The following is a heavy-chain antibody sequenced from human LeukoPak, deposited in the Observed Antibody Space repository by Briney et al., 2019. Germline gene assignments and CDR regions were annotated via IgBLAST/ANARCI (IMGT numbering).Heavy chain of an antibody. CDR3: ARDIVRDSGYDFFY. CDR1: GYTFTSYA. CDR2: INAGNGNT. D-gene: IGHD5-12*01. V-gene: IGHV1-3*01. Sequence: ASVKVSCKASGYTFTSYAMHWVRQAPGQRLEWMGWINAGNGNTKYSQKFQGRVTITRDTSASTAYMELSSLRSEGTAVYYCARDIVRDSGYDFFYWGQGTLVTVSS. J-gene: IGHJ4*02.